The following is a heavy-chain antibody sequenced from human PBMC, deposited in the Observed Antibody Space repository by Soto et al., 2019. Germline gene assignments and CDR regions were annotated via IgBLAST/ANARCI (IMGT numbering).Heavy chain of an antibody. CDR1: GGSISGSSYY. V-gene: IGHV4-61*01. Sequence: QVQLQESGPGLVKPSETLSLTCTVSGGSISGSSYYWTWIRQPPGKGLEWIGYTYFTGTTDYNPSLKSRVTISAAPSKNQFSLTLTSVTAADTAVYYCAREGRRISMIRGFDSWGQGILVTVSS. J-gene: IGHJ4*02. D-gene: IGHD3-10*01. CDR3: AREGRRISMIRGFDS. CDR2: TYFTGTT.